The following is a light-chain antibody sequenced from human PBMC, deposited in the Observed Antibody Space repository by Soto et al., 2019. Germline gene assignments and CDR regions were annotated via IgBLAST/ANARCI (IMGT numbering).Light chain of an antibody. CDR3: LQYDTYPRT. CDR2: VAS. CDR1: QGIRSH. J-gene: IGKJ3*01. Sequence: DIQMTQSPSSLSASVGDRVIITCRASQGIRSHLAWFQQKPGKAPKPLIYVASNLQGGVPLKFSGSGCGTDFTLTINSLQPEDFATYYCLQYDTYPRTFGHGTKVDIK. V-gene: IGKV1-16*02.